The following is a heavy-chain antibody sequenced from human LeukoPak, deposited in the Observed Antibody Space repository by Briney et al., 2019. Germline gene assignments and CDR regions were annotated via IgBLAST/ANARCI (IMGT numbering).Heavy chain of an antibody. D-gene: IGHD6-19*01. CDR2: INHSGST. V-gene: IGHV4-39*07. J-gene: IGHJ5*02. CDR1: GGSISSSSYY. Sequence: PSETLSLTCTVSGGSISSSSYYWGWIRQPPGKGLEWIGEINHSGSTNYNPSLKSRVTISVDTSKNQFSLKLSSVTAADTAVYYCARDGSWGIAVAGTSNWFDPWGQGTLVTVSS. CDR3: ARDGSWGIAVAGTSNWFDP.